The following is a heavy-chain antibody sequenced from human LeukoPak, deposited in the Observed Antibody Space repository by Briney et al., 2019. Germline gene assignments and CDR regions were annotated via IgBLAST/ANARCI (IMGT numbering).Heavy chain of an antibody. J-gene: IGHJ4*02. Sequence: GGSLRLSCSASGFTFSSYAMHWVRQAPGKGLEYVSAISSNGGSTYYADSVKGRFTIPRDNSKNTLYLQMSSLRAEDTAVYYCVKGTDSRYYDILTGYPFDYWGQGTLVTVSS. CDR1: GFTFSSYA. D-gene: IGHD3-9*01. V-gene: IGHV3-64D*06. CDR2: ISSNGGST. CDR3: VKGTDSRYYDILTGYPFDY.